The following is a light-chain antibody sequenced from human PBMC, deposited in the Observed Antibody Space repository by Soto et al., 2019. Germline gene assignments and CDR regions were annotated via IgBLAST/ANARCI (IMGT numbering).Light chain of an antibody. CDR3: QQYGRSPEAREYT. V-gene: IGKV3-20*01. J-gene: IGKJ2*01. Sequence: EIVLTQSPGTLSLSPGERATLSCRASQSVSSSYLAWYQQKPGQAPRLLIYGASSRATGIPDRFSGSGSGTDFTLTISRLEPEDFAVYYCQQYGRSPEAREYTFGQGTKLEIK. CDR1: QSVSSSY. CDR2: GAS.